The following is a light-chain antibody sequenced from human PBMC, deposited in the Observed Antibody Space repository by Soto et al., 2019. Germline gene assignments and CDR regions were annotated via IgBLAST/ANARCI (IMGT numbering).Light chain of an antibody. CDR3: CSYAATNTYV. V-gene: IGLV2-11*01. CDR1: NRDVGGYNY. J-gene: IGLJ1*01. Sequence: LTQPHSVSGSPGQSVTISCTGTNRDVGGYNYVSWYQQSPGKAPKLLIYGVSERPSGVPDRFSGSKSGSTASLTISGLQAEDVADYYCCSYAATNTYVFGTGTKVTVL. CDR2: GVS.